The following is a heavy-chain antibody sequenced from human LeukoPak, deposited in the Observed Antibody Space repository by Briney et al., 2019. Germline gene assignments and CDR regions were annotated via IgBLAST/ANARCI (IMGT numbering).Heavy chain of an antibody. D-gene: IGHD2-15*01. CDR1: GGSISSSSYY. CDR3: AREPIVVVVAATPGAFDI. Sequence: SETLSLTCTVSGGSISSSSYYWSWIRQPPGKGLEWIGSIYYSGSTYYNPSLKSRVTISVDTSKNQFSLKLSSVTAADTAVYYCAREPIVVVVAATPGAFDIWGQGTMVTVSS. CDR2: IYYSGST. J-gene: IGHJ3*02. V-gene: IGHV4-39*07.